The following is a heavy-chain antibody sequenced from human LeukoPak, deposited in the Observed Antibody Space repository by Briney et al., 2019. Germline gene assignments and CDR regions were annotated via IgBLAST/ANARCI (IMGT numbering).Heavy chain of an antibody. V-gene: IGHV4-39*07. CDR3: AREMMTTVADDAFDI. Sequence: SETLSLTCTVSGGSISSSSYSWGWIRQPPGKGLEWIGSIYYSGSTYYNPSLKSRVTISVDTSKNQFSLKLSSVTAADTAVYYCAREMMTTVADDAFDIWGQGTMVTVSS. J-gene: IGHJ3*02. CDR2: IYYSGST. D-gene: IGHD4-23*01. CDR1: GGSISSSSYS.